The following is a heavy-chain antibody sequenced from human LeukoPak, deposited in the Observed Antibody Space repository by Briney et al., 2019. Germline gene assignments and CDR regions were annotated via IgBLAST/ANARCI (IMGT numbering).Heavy chain of an antibody. CDR3: ARDRVRAEIQHYFDY. J-gene: IGHJ4*02. V-gene: IGHV3-30-3*01. Sequence: GGSLRLSCAASGFTFSSYAMHWVRQAPGKGLEWVAVISYDGSNKYYADSVKGRFTISRDNSKNTLYLQMNSLRAEDTAVYYCARDRVRAEIQHYFDYWGQGTLVTVSS. CDR1: GFTFSSYA. D-gene: IGHD5-18*01. CDR2: ISYDGSNK.